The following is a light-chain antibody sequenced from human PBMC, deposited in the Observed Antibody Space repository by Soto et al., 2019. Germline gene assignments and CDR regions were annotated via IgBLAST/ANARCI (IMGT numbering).Light chain of an antibody. J-gene: IGKJ5*01. CDR1: QPLNNN. V-gene: IGKV3-15*01. CDR2: GAS. Sequence: EIVMTHSPATLSVSPWYIATLSFRSGQPLNNNVAWYQHKPGQAPRLLIYGASTRATGISARFSGSGSGTEFNLTISSLQSEDFAVYYCQQYEKWPPSINFGQGTRLEIK. CDR3: QQYEKWPPSIN.